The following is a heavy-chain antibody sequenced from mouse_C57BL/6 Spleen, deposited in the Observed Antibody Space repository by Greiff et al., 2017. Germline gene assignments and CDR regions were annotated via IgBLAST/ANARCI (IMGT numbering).Heavy chain of an antibody. V-gene: IGHV5-6*02. CDR3: ARRGYSNSGCFDY. CDR2: ISSGGSYT. Sequence: EVHLVESGGDLVKPGGSLKLSCAASGFTFSSYGMSWVRQTPDKRLEWVATISSGGSYTYYPDSVKGRFTISRDNAKNTLYLQMSSLKSEDTAMYYCARRGYSNSGCFDYWGQGTTLTVSS. J-gene: IGHJ2*01. D-gene: IGHD2-5*01. CDR1: GFTFSSYG.